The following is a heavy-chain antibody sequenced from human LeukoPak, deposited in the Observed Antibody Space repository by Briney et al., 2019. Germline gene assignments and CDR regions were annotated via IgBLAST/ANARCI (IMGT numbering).Heavy chain of an antibody. CDR1: GFTFSSYA. J-gene: IGHJ4*02. V-gene: IGHV3-23*01. CDR2: ISGSGDNT. CDR3: AKGSYDDSSGSFYFDY. Sequence: GGSLRLSCAASGFTFSSYAMSWVRQAPGKGLEWVSGISGSGDNTYYADAVKGRFTISRDNSKNTLYVQVNSLGTEDTAAYYCAKGSYDDSSGSFYFDYWGQGTLVTVSS. D-gene: IGHD3-22*01.